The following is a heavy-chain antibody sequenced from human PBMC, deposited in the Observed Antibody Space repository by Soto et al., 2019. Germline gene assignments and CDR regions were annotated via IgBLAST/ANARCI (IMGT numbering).Heavy chain of an antibody. CDR2: IYSGGST. V-gene: IGHV3-53*02. CDR3: ASNQLLWRDTYVREFSWFDP. D-gene: IGHD2-2*01. CDR1: GFTVSSNY. Sequence: EVQLVETGGGLIQPGGSLRLSCAASGFTVSSNYMSWVRQAPGKGLEWVSVIYSGGSTYYADSVKGRFTISRDNSKNTLYLQMNSLRAEDTAVYYCASNQLLWRDTYVREFSWFDPWGQGTLVTVSS. J-gene: IGHJ5*02.